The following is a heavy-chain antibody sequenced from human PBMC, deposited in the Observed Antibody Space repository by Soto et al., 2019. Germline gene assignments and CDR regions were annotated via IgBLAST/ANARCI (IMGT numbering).Heavy chain of an antibody. CDR3: AKDVHYDILTGIEYFHH. V-gene: IGHV3-23*01. CDR2: ISGSAVST. D-gene: IGHD3-9*01. J-gene: IGHJ1*01. CDR1: GFTFSGYA. Sequence: EVQLLGSGGGLVQPGGSLRLSCAASGFTFSGYAMSWVRQAPGKGLEWVSGISGSAVSTNYADSVKGRFTISRDNSKSTLYLQMNSLRAEDTAVYYCAKDVHYDILTGIEYFHHWAQGTLVTVSS.